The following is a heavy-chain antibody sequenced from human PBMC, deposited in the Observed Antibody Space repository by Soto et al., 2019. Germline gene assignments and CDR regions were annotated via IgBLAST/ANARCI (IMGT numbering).Heavy chain of an antibody. Sequence: QVQLQESGPGLVKPSQTLSLTCTVSGGSISSGGYYWSWIRQHPGKGLEWIGYIYYSGSTYYNPSLKSRVTISVDTSKNQFSLKLSSVTAADTAVYYCARAGGGTTSPRAYYYGMDVWGQGTTVTVSS. CDR2: IYYSGST. CDR1: GGSISSGGYY. J-gene: IGHJ6*02. D-gene: IGHD1-26*01. V-gene: IGHV4-31*03. CDR3: ARAGGGTTSPRAYYYGMDV.